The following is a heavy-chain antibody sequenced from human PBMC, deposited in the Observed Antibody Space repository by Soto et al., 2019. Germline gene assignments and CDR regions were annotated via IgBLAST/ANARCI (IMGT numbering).Heavy chain of an antibody. V-gene: IGHV3-74*01. CDR2: INSDGGST. CDR1: GFTFSSYW. D-gene: IGHD2-15*01. Sequence: EVQLVESGGGLVQPGGSLRLSCAASGFTFSSYWMHWVRQAPGKGLVWVSRINSDGGSTSYADSVKGRLTISRDNAKNTLYLQMNSMRAEDTAVYYCVRTSLVVAAATREDYWGQGTLVTVSS. CDR3: VRTSLVVAAATREDY. J-gene: IGHJ4*02.